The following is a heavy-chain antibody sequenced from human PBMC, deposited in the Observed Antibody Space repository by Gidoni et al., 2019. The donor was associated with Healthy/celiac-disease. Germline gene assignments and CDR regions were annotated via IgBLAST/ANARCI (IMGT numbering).Heavy chain of an antibody. D-gene: IGHD2-2*01. CDR2: INHSGST. J-gene: IGHJ5*02. CDR1: GGSFSGYY. Sequence: QVQLQQWGAGLLKPPETLSLTCAVYGGSFSGYYWSWIRQPPGKGLEWIGEINHSGSTNYNPSLKSRVTISVDTSKNQFSLKLSSVTAADTAVYYCARGPELDYCSSTSCYLNWFDPWGQGTLVTVSS. CDR3: ARGPELDYCSSTSCYLNWFDP. V-gene: IGHV4-34*01.